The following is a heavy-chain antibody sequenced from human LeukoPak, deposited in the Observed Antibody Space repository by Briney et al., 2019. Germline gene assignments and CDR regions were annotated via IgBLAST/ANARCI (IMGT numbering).Heavy chain of an antibody. CDR2: IYYSGST. D-gene: IGHD2-2*01. J-gene: IGHJ4*02. Sequence: SETLSLTCTVSGGSISSSSYYWGWIRQPPGKGLEWIGSIYYSGSTYYNPSLKSRVTISVDTSKNQFSLKLSSVTAADTAVYYRARRYCSSTSCEEFDYWGQGTLVTVSS. V-gene: IGHV4-39*01. CDR3: ARRYCSSTSCEEFDY. CDR1: GGSISSSSYY.